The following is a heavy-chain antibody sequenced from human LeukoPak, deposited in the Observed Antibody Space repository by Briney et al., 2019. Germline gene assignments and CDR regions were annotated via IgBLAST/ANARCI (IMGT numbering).Heavy chain of an antibody. CDR2: ISWNSGSI. CDR1: GFTFDDYA. V-gene: IGHV3-9*01. D-gene: IGHD5-24*01. CDR3: ARGNYLFDY. Sequence: QPGRSLRLSCAASGFTFDDYAMHWVRQAPGKGLEWVSGISWNSGSIGYADSVKGRFTISRDNAKNSLYLQMNSLRAEDTAVYYCARGNYLFDYWGQGTLVTVSS. J-gene: IGHJ4*02.